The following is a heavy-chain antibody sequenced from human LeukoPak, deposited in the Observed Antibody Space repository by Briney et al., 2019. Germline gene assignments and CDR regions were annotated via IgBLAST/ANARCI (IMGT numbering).Heavy chain of an antibody. CDR3: ARDGGMLGFDP. CDR1: GGSVSSGSYY. D-gene: IGHD2-15*01. CDR2: INHSGST. V-gene: IGHV4-39*07. Sequence: SETLSLTCTVSGGSVSSGSYYWSWIRQPPGKGLEWIGEINHSGSTNYNPSLKSRVTISVDTSKNQFSLKLSSVTAADTAVYYCARDGGMLGFDPWGQGTLVTVSS. J-gene: IGHJ5*02.